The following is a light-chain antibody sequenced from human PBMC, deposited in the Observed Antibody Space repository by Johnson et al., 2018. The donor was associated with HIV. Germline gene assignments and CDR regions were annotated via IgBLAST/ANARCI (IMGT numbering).Light chain of an antibody. J-gene: IGLJ1*01. CDR3: GTWDSSLSAGV. Sequence: QSVLTQPPSVSAAPGQKVTISCSGSSSNNGNNYVSLYLQLPGTAPKLLIYENNKRPSGIPDRFFASKSGTSATLGITGLQTGDEADYYCGTWDSSLSAGVFGTGTKVTVL. CDR1: SSNNGNNY. V-gene: IGLV1-51*02. CDR2: ENN.